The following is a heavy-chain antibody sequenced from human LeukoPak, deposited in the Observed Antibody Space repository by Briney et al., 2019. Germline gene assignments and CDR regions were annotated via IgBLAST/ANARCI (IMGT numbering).Heavy chain of an antibody. V-gene: IGHV1-18*01. J-gene: IGHJ4*02. CDR1: GYTFTSYG. CDR3: ATGPPVLPHYYFDY. D-gene: IGHD1-14*01. CDR2: ISAYNGNT. Sequence: GASVKVSCKASGYTFTSYGISWVRQAPGQGLEWMGWISAYNGNTNYAQKLQGRVTMTTDTSTSTAYMELRSLRSDDTAVYYCATGPPVLPHYYFDYWGQGTLVTVSS.